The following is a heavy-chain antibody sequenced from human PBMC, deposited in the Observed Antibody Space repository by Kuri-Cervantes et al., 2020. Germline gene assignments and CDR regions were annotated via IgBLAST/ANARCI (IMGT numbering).Heavy chain of an antibody. CDR2: IRSKAYGGTT. Sequence: GESLKISCTASGFTFGDYAMSWFRQAPGKGLEWVGFIRSKAYGGTTEYAASVKGRFTISRDDSKSIAYLQMNSLKTEDTAVYYCNTDSGGFDYWGQGTLVTVSS. V-gene: IGHV3-49*03. CDR1: GFTFGDYA. D-gene: IGHD2-15*01. J-gene: IGHJ4*02. CDR3: NTDSGGFDY.